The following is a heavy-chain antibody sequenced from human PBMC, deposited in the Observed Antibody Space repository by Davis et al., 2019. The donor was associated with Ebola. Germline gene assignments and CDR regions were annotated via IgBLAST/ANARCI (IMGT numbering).Heavy chain of an antibody. Sequence: ASVKVSCKASGGTFSSYAISWVRQAPGQGLEWMGWINPNSGGTNYAQKFQGRVTMTRDTSISTAYMELSRLRSDDTAVYYCARESIAAAGIDYWGQGTLVTVSS. J-gene: IGHJ4*02. CDR1: GGTFSSYA. D-gene: IGHD6-13*01. CDR3: ARESIAAAGIDY. CDR2: INPNSGGT. V-gene: IGHV1-2*02.